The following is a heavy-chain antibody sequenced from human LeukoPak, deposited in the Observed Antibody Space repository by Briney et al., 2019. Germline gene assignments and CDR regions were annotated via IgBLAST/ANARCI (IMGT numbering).Heavy chain of an antibody. CDR2: ISSSGSTI. Sequence: GGSLRLPCAASGFTFSSYEMNWVRQAPGKGLEWVSYISSSGSTIHYADSVKGRFTISRDNAKNSLYLQMNSLRAEDTAVYYCARFYSGYDWRDFDYWGQGTLVTVSS. D-gene: IGHD5-12*01. CDR3: ARFYSGYDWRDFDY. J-gene: IGHJ4*02. CDR1: GFTFSSYE. V-gene: IGHV3-48*03.